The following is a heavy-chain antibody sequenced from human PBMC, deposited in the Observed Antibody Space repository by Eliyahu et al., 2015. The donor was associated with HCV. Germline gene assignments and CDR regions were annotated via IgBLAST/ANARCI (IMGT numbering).Heavy chain of an antibody. Sequence: EVLLVQSGAEVKKAGESLTISCKASGYTFNTYWXGGVRQMPGKGLEYMGVIYPGDSDSRYSPSFQGQITISADKALSTAYLHWNSLKAADTAIYYCATPVNCTSTDCSTTWYAWDYWGQGTLVTVSS. J-gene: IGHJ4*02. CDR1: GYTFNTYW. D-gene: IGHD2-2*01. CDR2: IYPGDSDS. V-gene: IGHV5-51*03. CDR3: ATPVNCTSTDCSTTWYAWDY.